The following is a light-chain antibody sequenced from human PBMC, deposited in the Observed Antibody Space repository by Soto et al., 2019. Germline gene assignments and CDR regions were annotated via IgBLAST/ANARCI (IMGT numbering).Light chain of an antibody. CDR1: QSVSSSY. J-gene: IGKJ1*01. Sequence: EIVLTQSPATLSLSPGERATLSCGASQSVSSSYLAWYQQKPGLAPRLLIYDASSRATGIPDRFSGSGSGTDSTLTISRLEPEDFAVYYCQQYGSSPSWTFGQGTKVEIK. V-gene: IGKV3D-20*01. CDR2: DAS. CDR3: QQYGSSPSWT.